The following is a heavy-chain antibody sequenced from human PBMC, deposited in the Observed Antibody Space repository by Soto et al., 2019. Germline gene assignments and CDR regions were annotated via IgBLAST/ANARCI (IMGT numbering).Heavy chain of an antibody. V-gene: IGHV3-30*18. D-gene: IGHD6-6*01. CDR1: GFTFSSYG. J-gene: IGHJ5*02. CDR3: AKDYRGRAARPGECWFDP. CDR2: ISYDGSNK. Sequence: QVQLVESGGGVVQPGRSLRLSCAASGFTFSSYGMHWVRQAPGKGLEWVAVISYDGSNKYYADSVKGRFTISRDNSKNTLYLQMNRLRAEDTAVYYCAKDYRGRAARPGECWFDPWGQGTLVTVSS.